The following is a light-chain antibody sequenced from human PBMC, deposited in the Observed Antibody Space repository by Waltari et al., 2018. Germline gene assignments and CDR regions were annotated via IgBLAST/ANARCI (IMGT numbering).Light chain of an antibody. J-gene: IGKJ1*01. V-gene: IGKV4-1*01. CDR3: QQYYRSRT. CDR1: QSVFYRSDNKNY. Sequence: DIVMTQSPDSLAVSVGERATIDCMSRQSVFYRSDNKNYLAWYQHKPGQPPKLLFYWASTRESGVPDRFSASGSGTDFTLTINNLQAEDVAVYYCQQYYRSRTFGQGTKVEIK. CDR2: WAS.